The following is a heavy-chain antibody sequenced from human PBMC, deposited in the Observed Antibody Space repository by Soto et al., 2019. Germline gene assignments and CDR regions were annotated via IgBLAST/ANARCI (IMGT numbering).Heavy chain of an antibody. CDR2: IGESGTPT. V-gene: IGHV3-23*01. D-gene: IGHD2-2*01. CDR3: ARYIPGVRYYGMDV. J-gene: IGHJ6*02. Sequence: GGSLRLSCAASGFTFSSYAMKWVRQAPGKGLEWVSLIGESGTPTYYADSVKGRFTISRDNSGNTLFLEMYSLRAEYTAVYYCARYIPGVRYYGMDVWGQGTTVTVSS. CDR1: GFTFSSYA.